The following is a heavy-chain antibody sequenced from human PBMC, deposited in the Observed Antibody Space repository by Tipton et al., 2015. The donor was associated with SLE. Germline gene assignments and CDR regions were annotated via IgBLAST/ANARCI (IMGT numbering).Heavy chain of an antibody. CDR3: ARSRYSSSPYYSYYMDG. D-gene: IGHD6-6*01. Sequence: TLSLTCTVSGGSISSYYWSWIRQPPGKGLEWIGYIYYSGSTNYNPSLKSRVTISVDTSKNQFSLKLSSVTAADTAVYYCARSRYSSSPYYSYYMDGWGKGTTVPVSS. V-gene: IGHV4-59*12. CDR1: GGSISSYY. CDR2: IYYSGST. J-gene: IGHJ6*03.